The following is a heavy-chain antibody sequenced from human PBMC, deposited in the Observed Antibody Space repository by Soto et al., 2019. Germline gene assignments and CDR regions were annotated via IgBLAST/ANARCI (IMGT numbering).Heavy chain of an antibody. CDR2: ISWNSGSI. V-gene: IGHV3-9*01. J-gene: IGHJ6*03. Sequence: EVQLVESGGGLVQPGRSLRLSCAASGFTFDDYAMHWVRQAPGKGLEWVSGISWNSGSIGYADSVKGRFTISRDNAKNSLYLQMNSLRAEDTALYYCEKVTVAGTNYYYYMDVWGKGTTVTVSS. CDR3: EKVTVAGTNYYYYMDV. D-gene: IGHD6-19*01. CDR1: GFTFDDYA.